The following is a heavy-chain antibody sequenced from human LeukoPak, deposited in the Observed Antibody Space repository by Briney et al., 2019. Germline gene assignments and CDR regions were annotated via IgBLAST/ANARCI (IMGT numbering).Heavy chain of an antibody. Sequence: TLSLTCTVSGGSINSYYWTWIRQPPGKALEWLARIDWDDDKHYSTSLKTRLTISKDTSKNQVVLTMTNMDPVDTGTYYCARSDILTGYYTRGWFDPWGQGTLVTVSS. CDR3: ARSDILTGYYTRGWFDP. D-gene: IGHD3-9*01. CDR1: GGSINSYYW. CDR2: IDWDDDK. V-gene: IGHV2-70*11. J-gene: IGHJ5*02.